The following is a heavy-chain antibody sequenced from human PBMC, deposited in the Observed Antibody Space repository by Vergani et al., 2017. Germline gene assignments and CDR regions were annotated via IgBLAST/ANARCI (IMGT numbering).Heavy chain of an antibody. V-gene: IGHV4-39*01. Sequence: QLHLQESGPGLVKPSETLSLTCTVSGGSITSSSYYWGWIRQPPGKGLEWIGNIYHSGGAYYNPSLKGRVTISVDTSKNQFSLEVTSVTAADTAIYFCARTDRFILRYFHWALWGQGTLVTVSS. J-gene: IGHJ4*02. CDR3: ARTDRFILRYFHWAL. CDR1: GGSITSSSYY. CDR2: IYHSGGA. D-gene: IGHD3-9*01.